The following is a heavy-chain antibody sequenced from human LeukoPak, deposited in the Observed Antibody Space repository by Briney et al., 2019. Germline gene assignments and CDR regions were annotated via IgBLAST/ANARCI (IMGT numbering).Heavy chain of an antibody. CDR1: GFTFSSYS. J-gene: IGHJ4*02. D-gene: IGHD6-13*01. Sequence: GGSLRLSCAASGFTFSSYSMNLVRQAPGKGLEWGSFISSSSTSIYHADSVKGRFSISRDNAKNSLSLQMNSLRTEDTALYYCAKGDGSSWYTGYFDYWGQGTLVTVSS. CDR2: ISSSSTSI. CDR3: AKGDGSSWYTGYFDY. V-gene: IGHV3-48*04.